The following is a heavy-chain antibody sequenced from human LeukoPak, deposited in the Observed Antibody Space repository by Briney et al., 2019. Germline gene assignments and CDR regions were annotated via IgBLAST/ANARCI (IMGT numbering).Heavy chain of an antibody. CDR2: ISGSGESP. CDR1: GFTFSSYA. Sequence: GGSLRLFCAASGFTFSSYAMSWVRQAPGKGLEWVSVISGSGESPYYANSVKGRFTISRDNSKNTLSLQMNSLRAEDTTVYYCVKGSSAIRPYYFDYWGQGILVTVSS. J-gene: IGHJ4*02. CDR3: VKGSSAIRPYYFDY. D-gene: IGHD3-10*01. V-gene: IGHV3-23*01.